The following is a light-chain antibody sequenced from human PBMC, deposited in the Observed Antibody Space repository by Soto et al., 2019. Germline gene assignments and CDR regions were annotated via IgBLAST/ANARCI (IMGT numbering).Light chain of an antibody. Sequence: DIQMTQSPSSLSASVGDRITITCRASQSISRYLNWYQHKPGKAPKLLISAASSLQSGVPSRFSGSGSGTDFTLTISSLQPEDFATYYCQQSYSTPSTFGQGTKVDIK. J-gene: IGKJ1*01. CDR2: AAS. V-gene: IGKV1-39*01. CDR3: QQSYSTPST. CDR1: QSISRY.